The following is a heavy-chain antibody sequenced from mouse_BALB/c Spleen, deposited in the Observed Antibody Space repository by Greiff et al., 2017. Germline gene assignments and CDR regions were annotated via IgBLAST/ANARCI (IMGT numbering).Heavy chain of an antibody. CDR1: GYSITSDYA. V-gene: IGHV3-2*02. J-gene: IGHJ4*01. D-gene: IGHD2-14*01. Sequence: EVQLVESGPGLVKPSQSLSLTCTVTGYSITSDYAWNWIRQFPGNKLEWVGYISYSGSTSYNPSLKSRISITRDTSKNQFFLQLNSVTTEDTATYYCARSDRYDPFYAMDYWGQGTSVTVSS. CDR3: ARSDRYDPFYAMDY. CDR2: ISYSGST.